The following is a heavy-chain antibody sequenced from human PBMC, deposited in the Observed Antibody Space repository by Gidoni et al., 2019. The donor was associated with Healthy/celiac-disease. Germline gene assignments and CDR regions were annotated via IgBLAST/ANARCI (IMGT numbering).Heavy chain of an antibody. D-gene: IGHD5-12*01. J-gene: IGHJ6*02. CDR3: ASARGDGYNYYYYGMDV. V-gene: IGHV1-69*06. CDR2: IIPIFGTA. Sequence: QVQLVQSGAEVKKPGSSVKVSCKASGGTFSSYAISWVRQAPGQGLEWMGGIIPIFGTANYAQKFQGRVTITADKSTSTAYMELSSLRSEDTAVYYCASARGDGYNYYYYGMDVWGQGTTVTVSS. CDR1: GGTFSSYA.